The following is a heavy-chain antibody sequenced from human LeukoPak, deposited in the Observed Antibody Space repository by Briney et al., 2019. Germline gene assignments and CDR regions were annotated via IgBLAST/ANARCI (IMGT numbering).Heavy chain of an antibody. CDR2: INWNGGST. CDR1: GFTFDDYG. J-gene: IGHJ4*02. V-gene: IGHV3-20*01. D-gene: IGHD4-23*01. Sequence: GGSLRLSCAASGFTFDDYGMSWVRQAPGKGPEWVSGINWNGGSTGYADSVQGRFTISRDNAKNSLYLQMNSLRAEDTALYHCARVPAVGGTRPVDYWGQGTLVTVSS. CDR3: ARVPAVGGTRPVDY.